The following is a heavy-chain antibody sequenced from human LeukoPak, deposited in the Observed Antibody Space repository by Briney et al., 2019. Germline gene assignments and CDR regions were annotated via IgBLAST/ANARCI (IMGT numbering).Heavy chain of an antibody. D-gene: IGHD4-23*01. CDR3: ARDTADGGKDY. CDR1: GGFISSYY. Sequence: SETLSLTCTVSGGFISSYYWSWIRQPPGKGLEWIGYIHYSGSTNYNPSLKSRVTISIDTSKNQFSLKLSSVTAADTAVYFCARDTADGGKDYWGQGTLVTVSS. J-gene: IGHJ4*02. CDR2: IHYSGST. V-gene: IGHV4-59*01.